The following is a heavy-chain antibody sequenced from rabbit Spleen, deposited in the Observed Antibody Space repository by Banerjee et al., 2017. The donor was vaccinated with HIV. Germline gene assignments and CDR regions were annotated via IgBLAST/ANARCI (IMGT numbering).Heavy chain of an antibody. D-gene: IGHD4-1*01. CDR2: IYAGSSSTT. J-gene: IGHJ4*01. Sequence: LEESGGGLVKPGGTLTLTCTVSGFSFSSNWICWVRQAPGKGLEWIACIYAGSSSTTYHASWAKGRFTISKTSSTTVTLQMTSLTAADTANYFCARLDYTSGWGGNLWGQGTLVTVS. CDR1: GFSFSSNW. V-gene: IGHV1S45*01. CDR3: ARLDYTSGWGGNL.